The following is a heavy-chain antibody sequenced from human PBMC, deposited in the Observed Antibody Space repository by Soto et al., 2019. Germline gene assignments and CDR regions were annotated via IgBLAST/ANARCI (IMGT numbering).Heavy chain of an antibody. CDR1: EFTFSNYS. CDR2: ISGNDDST. D-gene: IGHD6-13*01. Sequence: GSLRLSCVASEFTFSNYSMSWVRQAPGKGLEWVSAISGNDDSTYYADSVKGRCIISRDNSKNTLDLQMNSLRAQDTAVYYCAQDLRKSGVFVFDDWGQGIRVTVSS. J-gene: IGHJ4*02. CDR3: AQDLRKSGVFVFDD. V-gene: IGHV3-23*01.